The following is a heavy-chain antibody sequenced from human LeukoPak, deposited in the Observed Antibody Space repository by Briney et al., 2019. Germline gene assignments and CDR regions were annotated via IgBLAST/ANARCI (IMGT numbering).Heavy chain of an antibody. V-gene: IGHV3-30*18. Sequence: GGSLRLSCTASGFTFSDYGIRWVRQAPGKGLEWVAGISFDGASKYYADSVKGRFFISRDTPMNTVHLQLNNLRPEETALYYCAKVMAKRRTLTPSFDYWGQGALVTVSS. J-gene: IGHJ4*02. D-gene: IGHD1-1*01. CDR3: AKVMAKRRTLTPSFDY. CDR1: GFTFSDYG. CDR2: ISFDGASK.